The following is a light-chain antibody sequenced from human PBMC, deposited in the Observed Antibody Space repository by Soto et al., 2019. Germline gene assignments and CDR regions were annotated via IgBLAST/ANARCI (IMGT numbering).Light chain of an antibody. V-gene: IGLV2-14*01. CDR1: SSDVGGYNY. CDR2: DVS. Sequence: QSALTQPASVSGSPGQSITISCTGTSSDVGGYNYVSWYQQHPGKAPKLMIYDVSNRPSGVSNRFSGSKSGNTASLTISGLQAEDGADYYCSSYTSSSTVVFGGCTQLTV. CDR3: SSYTSSSTVV. J-gene: IGLJ2*01.